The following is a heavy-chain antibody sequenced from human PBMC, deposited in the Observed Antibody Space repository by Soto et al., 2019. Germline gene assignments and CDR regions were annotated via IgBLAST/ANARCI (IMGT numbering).Heavy chain of an antibody. CDR1: GFTFTRYS. CDR3: ARDFPGRDGLIGDFDY. CDR2: ISSTTNYI. D-gene: IGHD7-27*01. J-gene: IGHJ4*01. Sequence: GGSLRLSCAASGFTFTRYSMNWVRQAPGKGLEWVSSISSTTNYIYYGGSMKGRFTISGDNAKNSLYLEMNSLRAEDTAVYYCARDFPGRDGLIGDFDYWGQGTLVTVSS. V-gene: IGHV3-21*06.